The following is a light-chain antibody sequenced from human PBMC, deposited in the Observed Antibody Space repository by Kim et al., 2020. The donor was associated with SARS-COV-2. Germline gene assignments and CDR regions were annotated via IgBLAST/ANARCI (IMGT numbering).Light chain of an antibody. J-gene: IGKJ4*01. CDR3: MQALQTPT. Sequence: EIVMTQSPLSLPVTPGEPASISCRSSQSLLDSSGYNFLDWYLQKPGQSPQLLIYLGSNRASGVPDRFSGSGSGTDFTLTIRRVEADDVGVYYCMQALQTPTFGGGTKLEIK. CDR1: QSLLDSSGYNF. CDR2: LGS. V-gene: IGKV2-28*01.